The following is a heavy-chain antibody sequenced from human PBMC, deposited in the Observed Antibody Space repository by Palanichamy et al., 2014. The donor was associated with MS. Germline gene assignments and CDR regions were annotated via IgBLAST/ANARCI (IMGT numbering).Heavy chain of an antibody. Sequence: QVQLVQSGAEVRKPGASVKVSCKASGYTFTDYAFNWVRQAPGQRLEWMGWINAGNGYTRYSQKFQGRVTIIRDTSANTAYMELSGLTSEDTAVYYCARVPYYDILKCDYWGQGTLVTVSS. V-gene: IGHV1-3*01. CDR2: INAGNGYT. CDR3: ARVPYYDILKCDY. CDR1: GYTFTDYA. J-gene: IGHJ4*02. D-gene: IGHD3-9*01.